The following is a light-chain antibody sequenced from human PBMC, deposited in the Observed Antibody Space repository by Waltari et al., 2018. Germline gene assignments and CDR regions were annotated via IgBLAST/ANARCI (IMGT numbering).Light chain of an antibody. CDR3: QQSNIMGT. CDR2: SAS. J-gene: IGKJ3*01. V-gene: IGKV1-39*01. Sequence: DIQMTQPPSSLPPSVGDTATLVCRASQSITIYLNWYQQKPGKPPKLLIFSASSLQSGVPSRFSGSGSGTEFTLTITSLQPEDFATYFCQQSNIMGTFGPGTTVDIK. CDR1: QSITIY.